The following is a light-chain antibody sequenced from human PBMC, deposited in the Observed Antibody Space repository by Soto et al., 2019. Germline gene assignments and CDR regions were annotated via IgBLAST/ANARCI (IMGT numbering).Light chain of an antibody. CDR2: DDS. CDR3: QQYNSSPLT. V-gene: IGKV1-5*01. CDR1: QSISSW. J-gene: IGKJ4*01. Sequence: DIQMTQSPSTLSASVRDRVTITCRANQSISSWLAWYQQKPGKAPKLLIHDDSSLKNGVPSRFSGSGAGTDVTLTISSLQPDDFATYYCQQYNSSPLTFGGGTKVEIK.